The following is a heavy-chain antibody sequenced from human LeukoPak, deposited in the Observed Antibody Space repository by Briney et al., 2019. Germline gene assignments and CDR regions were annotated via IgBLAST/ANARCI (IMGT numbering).Heavy chain of an antibody. CDR1: GLTFSSYA. V-gene: IGHV3-23*01. CDR2: ISDSGGRT. J-gene: IGHJ1*01. CDR3: AKDTPPRAAGLYPAEYFQH. Sequence: GGSLRLSCAASGLTFSSYAMSWVRQAPGKGLEWVSGISDSGGRTYYADSVKGRFTISRDNSKNTLYLQMNSLRAEDTAVYYCAKDTPPRAAGLYPAEYFQHWGQGTLVTVSS. D-gene: IGHD6-13*01.